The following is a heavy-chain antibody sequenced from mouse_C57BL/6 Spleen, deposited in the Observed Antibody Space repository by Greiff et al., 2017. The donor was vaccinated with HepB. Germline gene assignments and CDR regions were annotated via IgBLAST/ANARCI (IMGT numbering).Heavy chain of an antibody. V-gene: IGHV3-6*01. D-gene: IGHD1-1*01. CDR1: GYSITSGYY. CDR3: ERGATVVHFDY. Sequence: EVKLQESGPGLVKPSQSLSLTCSVTGYSITSGYYWYWIRQFPGNKLECMDYIGYDGSTNYNPSLKNRISITRDTSKNQFFLKLNSVTTEDTATYYGERGATVVHFDYWGQGTTLTVSS. J-gene: IGHJ2*01. CDR2: IGYDGST.